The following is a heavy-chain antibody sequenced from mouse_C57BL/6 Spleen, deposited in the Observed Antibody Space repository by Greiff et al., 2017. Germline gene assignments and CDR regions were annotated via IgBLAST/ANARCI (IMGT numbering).Heavy chain of an antibody. CDR3: ARHGDGYYPLYAMDY. D-gene: IGHD2-3*01. V-gene: IGHV2-6-1*01. Sequence: VMLVESGPGLVAPSPSLSITCTVSGFSLTSYGVHWVRQPPGKGLEWLVVIWSDGSTTYNSALKSRLSISKDNSKSQVFLKMNSLQTDDTAMYYCARHGDGYYPLYAMDYWGQGTSVTVSS. CDR2: IWSDGST. CDR1: GFSLTSYG. J-gene: IGHJ4*01.